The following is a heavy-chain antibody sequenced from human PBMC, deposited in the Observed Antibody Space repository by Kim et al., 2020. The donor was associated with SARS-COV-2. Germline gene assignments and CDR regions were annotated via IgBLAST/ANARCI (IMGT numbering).Heavy chain of an antibody. D-gene: IGHD5-12*01. J-gene: IGHJ4*02. CDR1: GFTVSSNY. CDR2: IYSGGST. Sequence: GGSLRLSCAASGFTVSSNYMSWVRQAPGKGLAWVSVIYSGGSTYYADSVKGRFTISRDNSKNTLYLQMNSLRAEDTAVYYCARMVAWLRYFDYWGQGTLVTVSS. CDR3: ARMVAWLRYFDY. V-gene: IGHV3-53*01.